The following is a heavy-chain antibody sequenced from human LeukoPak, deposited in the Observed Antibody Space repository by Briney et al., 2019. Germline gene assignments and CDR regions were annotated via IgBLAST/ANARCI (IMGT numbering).Heavy chain of an antibody. CDR2: ISPSGGST. CDR1: GFTFTIYY. J-gene: IGHJ4*02. D-gene: IGHD3-22*01. Sequence: ASVKVSCKASGFTFTIYYMHWVRQAPGQGLEWMGLISPSGGSTTYAQRFQGRVTMTRDTSTSTVYMELSSLRSEGTAVYYCARDSRADHYDSSGYYSFDYWGQGTLVTVSP. V-gene: IGHV1-46*01. CDR3: ARDSRADHYDSSGYYSFDY.